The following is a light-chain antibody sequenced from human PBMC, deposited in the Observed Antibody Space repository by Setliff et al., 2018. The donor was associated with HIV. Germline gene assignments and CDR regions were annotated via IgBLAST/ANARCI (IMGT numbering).Light chain of an antibody. V-gene: IGLV3-21*04. J-gene: IGLJ1*01. CDR3: QVWDSSDHYV. CDR1: NIGSKS. Sequence: SYELTQPPSVSVAPGKTARITCGGNNIGSKSVHWYQQKPGQAPVLVIYYNSDRPSGVPERFSGSNSGNTATLTISRVEAGDEADYYCQVWDSSDHYVFGPGTKVTVL. CDR2: YNS.